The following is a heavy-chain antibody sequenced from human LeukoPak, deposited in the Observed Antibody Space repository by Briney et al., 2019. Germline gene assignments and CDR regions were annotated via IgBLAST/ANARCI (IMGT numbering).Heavy chain of an antibody. CDR1: GFTFSSYE. CDR3: AREHYYGSGSDY. Sequence: GGSLRLSCVASGFTFSSYEMNWVRQAPGKGLEWVSYISSSGSTIYYADSVKGRFTISRDNAKNSLYLQMNSLRAEDTAVYYCAREHYYGSGSDYWGQGTLVTVSS. V-gene: IGHV3-48*03. J-gene: IGHJ4*02. CDR2: ISSSGSTI. D-gene: IGHD3-10*01.